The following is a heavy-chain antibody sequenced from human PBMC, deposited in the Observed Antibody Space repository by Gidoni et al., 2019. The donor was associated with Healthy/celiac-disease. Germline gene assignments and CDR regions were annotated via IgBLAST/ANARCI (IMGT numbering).Heavy chain of an antibody. CDR2: MSWNSGSR. CDR3: AKDSGPYYGMDV. Sequence: EVKLVDSGGGLVHPGRSLRLSCAASGFPVDDYAMHGVRPAPGKGPEWVSGMSWNSGSRGYADSVKGRFTIARDNAKNSLYLQMNSLRAEDTALYYCAKDSGPYYGMDVWGQGTTVTVSS. V-gene: IGHV3-9*01. J-gene: IGHJ6*02. CDR1: GFPVDDYA.